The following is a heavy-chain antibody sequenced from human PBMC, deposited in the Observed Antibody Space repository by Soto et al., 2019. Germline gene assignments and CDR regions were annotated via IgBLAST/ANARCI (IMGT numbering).Heavy chain of an antibody. Sequence: QVQLQESGPGLVKPSETLSLTCTVSGGSISDYRWSWIRQTAAKGLEWIGRFSNGGITSYDPSLKGRATMSSDTSKNQFSLNLTSVTAADTAMYYCARITIATAANWYYDLWGRGTLVTVSS. J-gene: IGHJ2*01. CDR3: ARITIATAANWYYDL. CDR2: FSNGGIT. D-gene: IGHD6-25*01. V-gene: IGHV4-4*07. CDR1: GGSISDYR.